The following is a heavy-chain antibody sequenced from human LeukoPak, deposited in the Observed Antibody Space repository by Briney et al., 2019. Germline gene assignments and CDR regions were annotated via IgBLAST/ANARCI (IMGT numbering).Heavy chain of an antibody. Sequence: PGGSLRLSCAASGFTFSSYGMHWVRQAPGKGLEWVAFIRYDGSNKYYADSVKGRFTISRDNSKNTLYLQMNSLRAEDTAGYYCAKLWTWEHIEGEDYWGQGTLVTVSS. V-gene: IGHV3-30*02. CDR1: GFTFSSYG. D-gene: IGHD1-26*01. CDR2: IRYDGSNK. CDR3: AKLWTWEHIEGEDY. J-gene: IGHJ4*02.